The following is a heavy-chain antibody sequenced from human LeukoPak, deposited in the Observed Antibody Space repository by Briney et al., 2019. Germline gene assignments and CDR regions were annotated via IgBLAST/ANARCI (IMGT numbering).Heavy chain of an antibody. D-gene: IGHD2-2*02. Sequence: GGSLRLSCAASGFTFSSYGMSWVRQAPGKGLEWVGRIKSKTDGGTTDYAAPVKGRFTISRDDSKNTLYLQMNSLKTEDTAVYYCTTPIPHSYYYYYYMDVWGKGTTVTVSS. CDR3: TTPIPHSYYYYYYMDV. CDR2: IKSKTDGGTT. J-gene: IGHJ6*03. CDR1: GFTFSSYG. V-gene: IGHV3-15*01.